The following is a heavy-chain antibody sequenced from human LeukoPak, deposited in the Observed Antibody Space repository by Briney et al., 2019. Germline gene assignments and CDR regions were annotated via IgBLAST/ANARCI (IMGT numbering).Heavy chain of an antibody. CDR1: GYTFTSYD. D-gene: IGHD3-10*01. CDR2: MNPNSGNT. V-gene: IGHV1-8*01. J-gene: IGHJ4*02. CDR3: ARGVSYGSGSYYGY. Sequence: ASVKVSCKASGYTFTSYDINWVRQATGQGLEWMGWMNPNSGNTGYALKFQGRVTMTRNTSISTAYMELSSLRSEDTAVYYCARGVSYGSGSYYGYWGQGTLVTVSS.